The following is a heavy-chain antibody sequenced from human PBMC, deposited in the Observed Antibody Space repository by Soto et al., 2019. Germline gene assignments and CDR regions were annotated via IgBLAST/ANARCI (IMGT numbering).Heavy chain of an antibody. D-gene: IGHD6-19*01. Sequence: GGSLRLSCAASGFTFTDYSMNWVRQAPGKGLEWVSSITPGSNYIYYADSVRGRFTISRDNTKNSLYLQMNSLRAEDTAVYYCATQRGYSSSRPIDNWGQGTLVPSPQ. V-gene: IGHV3-21*01. CDR2: ITPGSNYI. CDR1: GFTFTDYS. J-gene: IGHJ4*02. CDR3: ATQRGYSSSRPIDN.